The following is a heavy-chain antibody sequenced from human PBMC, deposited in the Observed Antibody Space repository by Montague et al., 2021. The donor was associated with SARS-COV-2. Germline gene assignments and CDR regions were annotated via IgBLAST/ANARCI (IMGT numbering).Heavy chain of an antibody. J-gene: IGHJ4*02. V-gene: IGHV4-34*01. Sequence: SETLSLTCAVYGGSFSGYYWSWIRQPPEKGLEWIGEINQSGRTNNNPSLKSRVIISVDTSKNQFSLKLSPVTAADTAVYYCARRGSSVWGVTVSAELDYWGQGFLVIVSS. CDR3: ARRGSSVWGVTVSAELDY. CDR1: GGSFSGYY. CDR2: INQSGRT. D-gene: IGHD3-10*01.